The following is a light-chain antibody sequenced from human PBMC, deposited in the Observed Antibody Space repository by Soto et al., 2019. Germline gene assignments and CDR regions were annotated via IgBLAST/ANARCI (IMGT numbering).Light chain of an antibody. J-gene: IGKJ1*01. CDR2: EEF. CDR1: QTFNSW. V-gene: IGKV1-5*01. Sequence: IQLTPSPSRMYASVRDTITITCRASQTFNSWVTWYQQKPGKAPKLLIYEEFTLQTGVPSRFSGSGSGTEFTLTISSLQPDDFATYYCQHYNSYGTFGQGTQVDIK. CDR3: QHYNSYGT.